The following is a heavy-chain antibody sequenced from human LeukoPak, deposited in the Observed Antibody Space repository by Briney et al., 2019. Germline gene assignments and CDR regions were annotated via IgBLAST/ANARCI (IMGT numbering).Heavy chain of an antibody. V-gene: IGHV3-21*01. CDR3: ARDHIVVPAALGY. Sequence: GGSLRLSCAASGFTFSSYSMNWVRQAPGKGLEWVSSISSNSSYIYYADSVKGRFTISRDNAKNSLYLQMNSLRAEDTAVYYCARDHIVVPAALGYWGQGTLVTVSS. CDR2: ISSNSSYI. D-gene: IGHD2-2*01. J-gene: IGHJ4*02. CDR1: GFTFSSYS.